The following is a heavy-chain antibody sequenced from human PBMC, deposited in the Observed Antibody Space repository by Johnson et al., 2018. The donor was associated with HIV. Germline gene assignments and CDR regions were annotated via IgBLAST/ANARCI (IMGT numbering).Heavy chain of an antibody. D-gene: IGHD4-23*01. CDR3: AKSPGKDHGGNSGAFHI. Sequence: VQLVESGGGVVQPGRSLRLSCVASGFNVSGHYMSWVRQAPGWRLEWVSVIYSGGSTYYSDSVTGRFVISRDNSKNTLYLQMNSLRAEDTAVYYCAKSPGKDHGGNSGAFHIWGQGTMVTVSS. CDR1: GFNVSGHY. V-gene: IGHV3-66*01. CDR2: IYSGGST. J-gene: IGHJ3*02.